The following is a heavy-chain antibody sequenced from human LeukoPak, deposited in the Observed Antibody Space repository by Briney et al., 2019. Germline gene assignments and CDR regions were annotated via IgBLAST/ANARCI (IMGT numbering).Heavy chain of an antibody. CDR3: ARGDYGDHPDY. CDR1: GYTFTTYG. CDR2: ISGYNGNT. J-gene: IGHJ4*02. D-gene: IGHD4-17*01. V-gene: IGHV1-18*01. Sequence: ASVKVSCKASGYTFTTYGITWVRQAPGQGLEWMGWISGYNGNTIYAQKLQGRVTMTTDTSTSTAYMGLRSLRSDDTAVYYCARGDYGDHPDYWRQGVVDTVSS.